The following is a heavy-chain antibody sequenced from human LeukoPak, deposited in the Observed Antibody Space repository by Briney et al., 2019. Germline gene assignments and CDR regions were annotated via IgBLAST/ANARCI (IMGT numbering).Heavy chain of an antibody. D-gene: IGHD6-19*01. CDR1: GFTISSYW. V-gene: IGHV3-7*01. CDR3: ARQKQWLAVYYFDY. Sequence: GGSLRLSCAASGFTISSYWMSWVRQAPGKGLEWVANIKQDESEKYYVDSVKGRFTISRDNAKNSLYLQMNSLRAEDTAVYYCARQKQWLAVYYFDYWGQGTLVTVSS. CDR2: IKQDESEK. J-gene: IGHJ4*02.